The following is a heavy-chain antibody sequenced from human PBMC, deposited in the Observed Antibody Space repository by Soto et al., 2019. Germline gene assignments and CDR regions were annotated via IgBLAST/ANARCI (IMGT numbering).Heavy chain of an antibody. V-gene: IGHV3-23*01. CDR3: AKHSSSWYNDYYGMDV. CDR1: GFTFSSYA. D-gene: IGHD6-13*01. Sequence: GGSLRLSCAASGFTFSSYAMSWVRQAPGKGLEWVSAISGSGGSTYYADSVKGRFTISRDNSKNTLYLQMNSLRAEDTAVYYCAKHSSSWYNDYYGMDVWGQGTTVTVSS. CDR2: ISGSGGST. J-gene: IGHJ6*02.